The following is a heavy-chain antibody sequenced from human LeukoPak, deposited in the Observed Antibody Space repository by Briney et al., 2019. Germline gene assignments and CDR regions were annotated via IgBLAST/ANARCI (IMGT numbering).Heavy chain of an antibody. D-gene: IGHD3-9*01. J-gene: IGHJ4*02. CDR2: SSGSGGST. CDR3: AKTAYDILTGYYPMRSYFDY. CDR1: GFTFSSYA. V-gene: IGHV3-23*01. Sequence: GALRLSCAASGFTFSSYAMSWVRQAPGNGLEWVSASSGSGGSTYYADSVKGRFTISRDNSKNTLYLQMNSLRAEDTAVYYCAKTAYDILTGYYPMRSYFDYWGQGTLVTVSS.